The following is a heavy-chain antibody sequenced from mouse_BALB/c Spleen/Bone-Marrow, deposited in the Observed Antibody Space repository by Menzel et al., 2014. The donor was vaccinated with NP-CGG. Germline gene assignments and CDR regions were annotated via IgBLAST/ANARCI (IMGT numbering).Heavy chain of an antibody. CDR1: GYTFTEYI. V-gene: IGHV1-62-2*01. CDR3: ARHEGGGYFDY. CDR2: FYPGSGSI. D-gene: IGHD1-1*02. J-gene: IGHJ2*01. Sequence: VHLVESGAGLVKPGASVKLSCKTSGYTFTEYIIHWVKQRSGQGLEWIGWFYPGSGSIKYNEKFKDKATLTADKSSSTVYMELSRLASEDSAVYFCARHEGGGYFDYWGQGTTLTVSS.